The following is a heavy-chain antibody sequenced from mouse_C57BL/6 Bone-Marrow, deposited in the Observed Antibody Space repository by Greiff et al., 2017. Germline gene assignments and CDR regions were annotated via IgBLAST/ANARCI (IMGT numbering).Heavy chain of an antibody. D-gene: IGHD4-1*01. Sequence: VQLVESGAELVRPGTSVKMSCKASGYTFTNYWIGWAKQRPGHGLEWIGDIYPGGGYTNYNEKFKGKATLTADKSSSTTYMQFSSLTSEDSAIYYCAGKELGVFAYWGQGTLVTVSA. CDR3: AGKELGVFAY. CDR2: IYPGGGYT. CDR1: GYTFTNYW. J-gene: IGHJ3*01. V-gene: IGHV1-63*01.